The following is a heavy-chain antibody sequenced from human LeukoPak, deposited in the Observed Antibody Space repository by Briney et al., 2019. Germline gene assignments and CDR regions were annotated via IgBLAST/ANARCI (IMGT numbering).Heavy chain of an antibody. CDR1: GFTFSSYG. Sequence: PGGSLRLSCAASGFTFSSYGMHWVRQAPGKGLEWVAFIRYDGSNKYYADSVKGRFTISRDNSKNTLYLQMNSLRAEDTAVYYCAKGGYCTNGVCYTPPYYWGQGTLVTVSS. D-gene: IGHD2-8*01. CDR2: IRYDGSNK. V-gene: IGHV3-30*02. CDR3: AKGGYCTNGVCYTPPYY. J-gene: IGHJ4*02.